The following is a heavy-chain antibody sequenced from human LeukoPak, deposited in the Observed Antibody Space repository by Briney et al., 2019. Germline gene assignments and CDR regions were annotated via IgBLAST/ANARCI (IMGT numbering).Heavy chain of an antibody. D-gene: IGHD3-10*01. CDR2: ISGSGGST. V-gene: IGHV3-23*01. Sequence: GGSLRLSCAASGFIFSSYGMSWVRQAPGKGLEWVSAISGSGGSTYYADSVKGRFTISRDNSKNTLYLQMNSLRPEDTAVYYCAKDSKRWKTYYYEAGSYYFDYWGQGTRVTVSS. J-gene: IGHJ4*02. CDR3: AKDSKRWKTYYYEAGSYYFDY. CDR1: GFIFSSYG.